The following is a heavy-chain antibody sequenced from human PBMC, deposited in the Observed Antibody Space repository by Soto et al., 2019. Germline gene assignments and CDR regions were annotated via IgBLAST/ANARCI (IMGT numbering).Heavy chain of an antibody. CDR1: GYTLNNYG. CDR2: ISAYNGNA. D-gene: IGHD3-10*01. V-gene: IGHV1-18*01. J-gene: IGHJ3*02. Sequence: QVQLVQFGYEVKEPGASVTVSCKATGYTLNNYGITWVRQAPGQGLEWIGCISAYNGNANYAQKFQVRVTLTRDTYTSKAYLELRSLCSDYTYVDYCSSGSRRCGLLFDAFDIWGQWTMVPVSS. CDR3: SSGSRRCGLLFDAFDI.